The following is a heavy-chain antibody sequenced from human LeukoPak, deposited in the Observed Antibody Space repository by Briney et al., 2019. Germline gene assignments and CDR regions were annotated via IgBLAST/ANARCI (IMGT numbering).Heavy chain of an antibody. CDR1: GVTFSGSA. Sequence: GGSLKLSCAASGVTFSGSAIHWVRQASGKGLEWIGRIRSKVNNYATTYGVSVKGRLTISRDDSKNTAYLQMNSLKLEDTPVYYCTLFRETGTTPRDFYQFTMDVWGQGTTVTVSS. V-gene: IGHV3-73*01. D-gene: IGHD7-27*01. J-gene: IGHJ6*02. CDR3: TLFRETGTTPRDFYQFTMDV. CDR2: IRSKVNNYAT.